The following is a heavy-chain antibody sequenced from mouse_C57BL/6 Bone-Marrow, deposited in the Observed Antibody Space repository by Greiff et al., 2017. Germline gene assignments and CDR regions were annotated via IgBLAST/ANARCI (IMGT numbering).Heavy chain of an antibody. CDR1: GYSFTGYF. CDR3: ARSGLYDYRYFDV. Sequence: EVKLQESGPELVKPGDSVKISCKASGYSFTGYFMNWVMQSHGKSLEWIGRFNPNNGDTFYNQQFKGKAPLPVDKSSSTARKEHRSLTSEDSEVYYCARSGLYDYRYFDVWGTGTTVTVSA. D-gene: IGHD2-3*01. J-gene: IGHJ1*03. CDR2: FNPNNGDT. V-gene: IGHV1-20*01.